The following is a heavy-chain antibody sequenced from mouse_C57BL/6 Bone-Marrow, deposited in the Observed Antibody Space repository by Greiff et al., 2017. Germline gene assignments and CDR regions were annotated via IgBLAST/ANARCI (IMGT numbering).Heavy chain of an antibody. V-gene: IGHV2-5*01. Sequence: QVQLQQSGPGLVQPSQSLSITCTASGFSLTSYGVHWVRQSPGQGLEWLGVIWNGGSTDYNAAFMSRLGITKDNSKTHVFYKMNSLQADDTAIYYCAKTRSAMDYWGQGTSVTVSS. CDR2: IWNGGST. CDR3: AKTRSAMDY. CDR1: GFSLTSYG. J-gene: IGHJ4*01.